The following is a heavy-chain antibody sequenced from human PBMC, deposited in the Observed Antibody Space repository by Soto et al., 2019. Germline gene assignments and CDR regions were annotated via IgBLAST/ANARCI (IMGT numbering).Heavy chain of an antibody. Sequence: QVQLVQSETEVKKPGASVKVSCKASGYIFTNYDITWVRQAPGQGLEWMGWVSGYNGKTKYAQKCQDRVTMTTDTSTSTVYVERRSLRSDDTAVYYCARFGAAPYYYYGVDVWGQGTTVFVSS. D-gene: IGHD6-25*01. J-gene: IGHJ6*02. CDR1: GYIFTNYD. CDR2: VSGYNGKT. CDR3: ARFGAAPYYYYGVDV. V-gene: IGHV1-18*01.